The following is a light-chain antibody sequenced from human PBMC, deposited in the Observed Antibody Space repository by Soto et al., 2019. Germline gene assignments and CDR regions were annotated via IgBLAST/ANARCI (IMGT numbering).Light chain of an antibody. Sequence: QSALTQPASVSGSPAQSITISCTATSTDVGGYNYVSWNQQHPGEAPKLMIYKISNRPSGVSNRFAGSKSGNTASLTISRLQAKDEAYYYCSAYTSSSTWVFGGGTKLTVL. V-gene: IGLV2-14*01. CDR2: KIS. CDR1: STDVGGYNY. J-gene: IGLJ3*02. CDR3: SAYTSSSTWV.